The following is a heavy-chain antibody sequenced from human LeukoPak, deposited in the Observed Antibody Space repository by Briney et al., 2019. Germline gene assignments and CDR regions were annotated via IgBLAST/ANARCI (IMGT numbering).Heavy chain of an antibody. D-gene: IGHD4-23*01. V-gene: IGHV4-61*02. Sequence: KPSETLSLTCTVSGGSISSGSYYWSWIRQPAGKGLEWIGRIYTSGSTNYNPSLKSRVTISVDTSKNQFSLKLSSVTAADTAVYYCARDLLQGYGGNFFDYWGQGTLVTVSS. CDR1: GGSISSGSYY. J-gene: IGHJ4*02. CDR3: ARDLLQGYGGNFFDY. CDR2: IYTSGST.